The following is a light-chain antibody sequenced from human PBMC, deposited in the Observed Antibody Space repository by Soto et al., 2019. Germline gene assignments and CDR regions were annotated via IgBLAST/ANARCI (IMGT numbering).Light chain of an antibody. V-gene: IGKV1-5*03. CDR1: QSISTW. CDR2: KAS. J-gene: IGKJ1*01. CDR3: QQYNSYST. Sequence: DIQMTQSPSTLSASVGDRVTITCRASQSISTWLAWYQQKPGKAPKLLIYKASTLESGVPSNFSGSGSGTEFTLTISSLQPDDFATYYCQQYNSYSTFGQGTKWIS.